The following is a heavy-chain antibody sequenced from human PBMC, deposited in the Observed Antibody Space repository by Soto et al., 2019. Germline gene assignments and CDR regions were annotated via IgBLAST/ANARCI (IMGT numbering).Heavy chain of an antibody. CDR3: ARGGRTRFDY. Sequence: QVQLVESGGGLVNPGGSLRLSCAASGFRFTDYYMSWLRQSPGKGLEWVSTILTTGGTIYYADSVKGRFTTSRDNAKNSVFLQMNSLGAEDTAMYYCARGGRTRFDYWGQGTLVTVSS. D-gene: IGHD4-17*01. CDR2: ILTTGGTI. V-gene: IGHV3-11*01. J-gene: IGHJ4*02. CDR1: GFRFTDYY.